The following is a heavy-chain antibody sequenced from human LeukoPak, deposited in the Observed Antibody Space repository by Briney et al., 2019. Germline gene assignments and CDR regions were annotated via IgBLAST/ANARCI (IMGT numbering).Heavy chain of an antibody. CDR2: ISSSSSYI. CDR1: GFTFSSYS. D-gene: IGHD5-18*01. CDR3: ARSARGYSYPGY. Sequence: GGSLRLSCAASGFTFSSYSMNWVRQAPGKGLEWVSSISSSSSYIYYADSVKGRFTISRDNANDSLYLQMNSLRAEDTAVYYCARSARGYSYPGYWGQGTLVTVSS. J-gene: IGHJ4*02. V-gene: IGHV3-21*01.